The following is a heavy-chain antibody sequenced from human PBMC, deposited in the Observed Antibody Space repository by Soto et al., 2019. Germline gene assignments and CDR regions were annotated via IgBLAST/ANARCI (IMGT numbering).Heavy chain of an antibody. D-gene: IGHD2-2*02. CDR2: INSDGSST. V-gene: IGHV3-74*01. CDR3: ARAIYCSSTSCYKGYYYYGMDV. Sequence: EVQLVESGGGLVQPGGSLRLSCAASGFTFSSYWMHWVRQAPGKGLVWVSRINSDGSSTSYADSVKGRFTISRDNAKNXXYXQXTGLRAADTAVYDCARAIYCSSTSCYKGYYYYGMDVWGQGTTVTVSS. J-gene: IGHJ6*02. CDR1: GFTFSSYW.